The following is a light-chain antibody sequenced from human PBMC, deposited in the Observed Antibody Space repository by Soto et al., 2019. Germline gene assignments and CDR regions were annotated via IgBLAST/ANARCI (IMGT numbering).Light chain of an antibody. V-gene: IGLV1-40*01. Sequence: QSVLTQPPSVSGAPGQRVTISCTGSSSNIGAGYDVHWYQQLPGTAPKLLIYGNSNRPSGVPDRFSGSKSGTSASLAITGLQAEDEADYYCQSSDSSLGGVFGGGTKVTVL. CDR2: GNS. CDR3: QSSDSSLGGV. J-gene: IGLJ2*01. CDR1: SSNIGAGYD.